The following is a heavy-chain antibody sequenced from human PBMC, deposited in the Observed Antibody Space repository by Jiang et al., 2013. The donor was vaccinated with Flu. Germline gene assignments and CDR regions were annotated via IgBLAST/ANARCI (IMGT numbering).Heavy chain of an antibody. CDR2: IYYSGST. CDR3: AAEEYCTGGVCCPFDY. Sequence: SGPGLVKPSETLSLTCTVSGGSISSSSYYWGWIRQPPGKGLEWIGSIYYSGSTYYNPSLKSRVTISVDTSKNQFSLKLSSVTAADTAVYYCAAEEYCTGGVCCPFDYWGQGTLVTV. CDR1: GGSISSSSYY. J-gene: IGHJ4*02. D-gene: IGHD2-8*02. V-gene: IGHV4-39*07.